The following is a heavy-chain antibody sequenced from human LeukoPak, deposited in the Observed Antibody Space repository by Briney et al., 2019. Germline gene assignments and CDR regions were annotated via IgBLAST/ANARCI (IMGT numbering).Heavy chain of an antibody. CDR3: AKDGFATVTFFDY. CDR1: GFTFSSCG. V-gene: IGHV3-30*18. D-gene: IGHD4-17*01. Sequence: GGSLRLSCAASGFTFSSCGMHWVRQAPGKGLEWVAVISYDGSNKYYADSVKGRFTISRDNSKNTLYLQMNSLRAEDTAVYYCAKDGFATVTFFDYWGQGTLVTVSS. J-gene: IGHJ4*02. CDR2: ISYDGSNK.